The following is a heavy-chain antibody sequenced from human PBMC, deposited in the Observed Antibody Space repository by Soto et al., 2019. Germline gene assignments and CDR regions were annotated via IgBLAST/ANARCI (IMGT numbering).Heavy chain of an antibody. CDR1: GGSISSSSYY. CDR3: ATKTGGGWEDGMDV. V-gene: IGHV4-39*01. CDR2: IYYSGST. J-gene: IGHJ6*02. D-gene: IGHD6-19*01. Sequence: QLQLQESGPGLVKHSETLSLTCTVSGGSISSSSYYWGWIRQPPGKGLEWIGSIYYSGSTYYNPSLKSRVTISVDTSKNQFSLKLSSVTAADTAVYYWATKTGGGWEDGMDVWGQGTTVTVSS.